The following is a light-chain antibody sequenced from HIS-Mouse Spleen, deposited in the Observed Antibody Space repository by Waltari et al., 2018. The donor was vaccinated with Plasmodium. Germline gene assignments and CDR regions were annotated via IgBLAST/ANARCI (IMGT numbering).Light chain of an antibody. CDR2: KDS. J-gene: IGLJ2*01. CDR1: ALPKQY. CDR3: QSADSSGTYVV. V-gene: IGLV3-25*03. Sequence: SYELTQPPSVSVSPGQPARITCSGDALPKQYAYWYQQKPGQAPVLVIYKDSERPSGIHERFSGSSSGTTVTLTISGVQAEDEADYYCQSADSSGTYVVFGGGTKLTVL.